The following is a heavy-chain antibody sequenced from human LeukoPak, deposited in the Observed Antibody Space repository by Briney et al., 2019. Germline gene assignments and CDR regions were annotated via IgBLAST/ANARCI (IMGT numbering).Heavy chain of an antibody. CDR1: GFTFSSHG. D-gene: IGHD7-27*01. J-gene: IGHJ4*02. CDR2: ISGSGDNT. CDR3: ARGLTGGDPV. Sequence: GGSLRLSCAASGFTFSSHGMSWVRQAPGKGLEWVSTISGSGDNTYYADSVKGRFTISRDNSKNTLYLQMNSLRAEDTAVYYCARGLTGGDPVWGQGTLVTVSS. V-gene: IGHV3-23*01.